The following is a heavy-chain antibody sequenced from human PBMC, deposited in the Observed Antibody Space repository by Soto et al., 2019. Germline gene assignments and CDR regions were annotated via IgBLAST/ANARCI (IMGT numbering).Heavy chain of an antibody. D-gene: IGHD2-15*01. CDR1: GFTFSSYA. V-gene: IGHV3-23*01. CDR3: AKGIGYCSGGSCYSYFDY. J-gene: IGHJ4*02. CDR2: ISGSGGST. Sequence: GGSLRLSCAASGFTFSSYAMSWVRQAPGKGLEWVSAISGSGGSTYYADSVKGRFTISRDNSKNTLYLQMNSLRAEDTAVYYCAKGIGYCSGGSCYSYFDYWGQGTLVTVSS.